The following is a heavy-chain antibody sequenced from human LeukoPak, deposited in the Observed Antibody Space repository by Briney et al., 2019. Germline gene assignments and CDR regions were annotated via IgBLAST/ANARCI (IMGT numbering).Heavy chain of an antibody. Sequence: PGGSLRLSCAASGFTFSSYGMHWVRQAPGKGLEWVAVISYDGSNKYYADSVKGRFTISRDNSKNSLYLQMNSLRAEDTAMYYCARDFASGSATFDYWGQGTLVTVSS. CDR1: GFTFSSYG. V-gene: IGHV3-30*03. J-gene: IGHJ4*02. CDR3: ARDFASGSATFDY. CDR2: ISYDGSNK. D-gene: IGHD1-26*01.